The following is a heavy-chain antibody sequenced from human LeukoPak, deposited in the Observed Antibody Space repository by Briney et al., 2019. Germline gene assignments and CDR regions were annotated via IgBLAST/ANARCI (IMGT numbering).Heavy chain of an antibody. D-gene: IGHD6-19*01. Sequence: PGGSLRLSCAVSGFSFSSYAMSWVRQAPGKGLERVSTVSEAGDGTYYADSVKGRFTISRDNSKNTLYLQMNSLRAEDTAVYYCAKDTIAVAVDYFDYWGQGTLVTVSS. V-gene: IGHV3-23*01. CDR1: GFSFSSYA. CDR3: AKDTIAVAVDYFDY. CDR2: VSEAGDGT. J-gene: IGHJ4*02.